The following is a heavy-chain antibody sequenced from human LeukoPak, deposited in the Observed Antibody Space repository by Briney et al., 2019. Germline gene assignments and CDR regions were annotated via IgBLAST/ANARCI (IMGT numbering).Heavy chain of an antibody. V-gene: IGHV1-46*01. CDR3: ALDTVLLWFGETYNWFDP. CDR1: GHTFTSYY. Sequence: GASLKVSCKASGHTFTSYYMHWVRQSPGQGLEWIGIINPSGGSTSYAEQFQGRVTMTSDTSARTFYMELSSLRSEDTAVYYCALDTVLLWFGETYNWFDPWGQGTLVTVSS. J-gene: IGHJ5*02. CDR2: INPSGGST. D-gene: IGHD3-10*01.